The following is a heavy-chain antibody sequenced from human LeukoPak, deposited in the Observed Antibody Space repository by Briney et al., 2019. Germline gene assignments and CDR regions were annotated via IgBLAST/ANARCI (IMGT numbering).Heavy chain of an antibody. Sequence: ASVKVSCKASGYTFTGYYMHWVRQAPGQGLEWMGWINPNSGGTNYAQKFQGRVTMTRDTSISTAYMELSRLRSDDTAVYYCAREGAPAGLYYYYGMDVWGQGTTVTVSS. V-gene: IGHV1-2*02. D-gene: IGHD2-15*01. CDR1: GYTFTGYY. CDR2: INPNSGGT. CDR3: AREGAPAGLYYYYGMDV. J-gene: IGHJ6*02.